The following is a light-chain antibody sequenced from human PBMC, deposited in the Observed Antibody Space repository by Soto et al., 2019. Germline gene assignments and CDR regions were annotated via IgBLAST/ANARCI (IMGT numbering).Light chain of an antibody. V-gene: IGKV1-6*01. J-gene: IGKJ1*01. CDR3: QHYNTYPWT. CDR1: QGITND. CDR2: GAS. Sequence: AIHMTQSPSSLSASVVDRVTITCRASQGITNDLGWYQQKSGKAPKLLIYGASTLQSGVPSRFSGSGSGTDFTLTISSLQPGDFATYYCQHYNTYPWTCGQGTKVDIK.